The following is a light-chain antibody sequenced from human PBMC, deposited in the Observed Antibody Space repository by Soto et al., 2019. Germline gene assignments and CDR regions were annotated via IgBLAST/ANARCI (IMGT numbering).Light chain of an antibody. CDR3: GSYTSSSTLV. Sequence: QSALTQPASVSGSPGQSITISCTGTSSDVGGYNYVSWYQQHPGKAPKLKIYEVSNRPSGVSNRFSGSKSGNTASLTISGLQAEDEADYYCGSYTSSSTLVFGGGTKVTVL. V-gene: IGLV2-14*01. J-gene: IGLJ2*01. CDR2: EVS. CDR1: SSDVGGYNY.